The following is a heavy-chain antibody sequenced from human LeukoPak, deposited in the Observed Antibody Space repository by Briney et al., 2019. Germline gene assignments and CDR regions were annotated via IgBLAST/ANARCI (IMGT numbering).Heavy chain of an antibody. CDR3: AKDRTNYYGSGSPGGDYFDY. V-gene: IGHV3-30*02. CDR2: IRYDGSNK. Sequence: PGGSLRLSCAASGFTFSSYGMHWVRQAPGKGLEWVAFIRYDGSNKYYADSVKGRFTISRDNSKNTLYLQMNSLRAEDTAVYYCAKDRTNYYGSGSPGGDYFDYWGQGTLVTVSS. D-gene: IGHD3-10*01. CDR1: GFTFSSYG. J-gene: IGHJ4*02.